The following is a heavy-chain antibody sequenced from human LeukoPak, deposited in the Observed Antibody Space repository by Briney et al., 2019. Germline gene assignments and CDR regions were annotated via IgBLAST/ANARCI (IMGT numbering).Heavy chain of an antibody. J-gene: IGHJ5*02. D-gene: IGHD5-12*01. V-gene: IGHV3-9*01. Sequence: TGRSLRLSCAASGFTFDDYAMHWVRQAPGKGLEWVSGISWNSGSIGYADSVKGRFTISRDNAKNSLYLQMNSLRAEDTAVYYCARDRMTFSGYDTGCFDPWGQGTLVTVSS. CDR2: ISWNSGSI. CDR3: ARDRMTFSGYDTGCFDP. CDR1: GFTFDDYA.